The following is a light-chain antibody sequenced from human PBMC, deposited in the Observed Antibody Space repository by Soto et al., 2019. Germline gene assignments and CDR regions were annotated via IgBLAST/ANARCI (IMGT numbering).Light chain of an antibody. Sequence: QSALTQPRSVSGSPGQSVTISCTGTSSDVGGYSYVSWYQQHPDKAPKLMIYDVNKRPSGVPDRFSGSKSDNTASLTISGLQAEDDADYYCCSYAGKYTYVFATGTKVTVL. CDR2: DVN. CDR1: SSDVGGYSY. V-gene: IGLV2-11*01. J-gene: IGLJ1*01. CDR3: CSYAGKYTYV.